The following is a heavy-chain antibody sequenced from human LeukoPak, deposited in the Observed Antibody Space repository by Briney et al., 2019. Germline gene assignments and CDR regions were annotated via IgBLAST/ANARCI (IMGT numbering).Heavy chain of an antibody. J-gene: IGHJ5*02. V-gene: IGHV3-73*01. CDR1: GFTFSGSA. Sequence: QPGGSLKLSCAASGFTFSGSAVHWVRQSSGKGLEWDGHIDKKDNLYATAYAESVKGRFTISRDDSKDTAFLHMDSLKTEDTALYYCTRDRGTYNWFDPWGQGTLVTVSS. CDR2: IDKKDNLYAT. CDR3: TRDRGTYNWFDP. D-gene: IGHD2-15*01.